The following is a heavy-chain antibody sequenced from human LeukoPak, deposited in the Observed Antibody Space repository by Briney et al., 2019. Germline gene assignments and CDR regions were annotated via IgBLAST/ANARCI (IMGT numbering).Heavy chain of an antibody. V-gene: IGHV3-7*01. CDR3: AFGGVIAWYFDY. Sequence: PGGSLRLSCAASGFIFSSYAMSWVRQAPGKGLEWVASIKQDGTEEQYVDSVKGRFTISRDTAKSSLYLQMNSLRGEDTAVYYCAFGGVIAWYFDYWGQGTLVTVSS. CDR1: GFIFSSYA. CDR2: IKQDGTEE. D-gene: IGHD3-16*02. J-gene: IGHJ4*02.